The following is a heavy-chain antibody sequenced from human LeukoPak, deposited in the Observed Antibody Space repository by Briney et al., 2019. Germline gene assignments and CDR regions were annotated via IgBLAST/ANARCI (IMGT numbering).Heavy chain of an antibody. CDR3: VVREVPAAMFEHFQH. D-gene: IGHD2-2*01. Sequence: GGSLRLSCAASGFTFSSYAMTWVRQAPGKGLEWVSGISASASGGITYYADSVKGRFTISRDNSKNTLYLQMNSLRAEDTAVYYCVVREVPAAMFEHFQHWGQGTLVTVSS. V-gene: IGHV3-23*01. CDR1: GFTFSSYA. J-gene: IGHJ1*01. CDR2: ISASASGGIT.